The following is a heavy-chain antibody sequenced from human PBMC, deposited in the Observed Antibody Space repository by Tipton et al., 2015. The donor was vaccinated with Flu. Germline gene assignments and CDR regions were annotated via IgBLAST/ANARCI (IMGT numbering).Heavy chain of an antibody. V-gene: IGHV4-4*07. Sequence: TLSLTCTVSGGSISSYYWSWIRQPAGKGLEWIGRIYTSGSTNYNPSLKSRVTISVDTSKNQFSLKLSSVTAADTAVYYCARAPSGGSSIAARPNWFDPGGQGTLVTVSS. CDR2: IYTSGST. J-gene: IGHJ5*02. D-gene: IGHD6-6*01. CDR1: GGSISSYY. CDR3: ARAPSGGSSIAARPNWFDP.